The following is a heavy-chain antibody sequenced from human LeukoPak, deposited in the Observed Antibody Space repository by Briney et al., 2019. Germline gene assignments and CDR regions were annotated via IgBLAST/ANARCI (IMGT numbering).Heavy chain of an antibody. Sequence: SETLSLTCSVSGGSISSYYWSWIRQPPGKGLEWIGYIYYSGSTNYNPSLKSRVTISVDTSKNQFSLKLSSVTAADTAVYYCARPGGGGGGYYWYFDLWGRGTLVTVSS. J-gene: IGHJ2*01. V-gene: IGHV4-59*01. CDR3: ARPGGGGGGYYWYFDL. D-gene: IGHD2-15*01. CDR2: IYYSGST. CDR1: GGSISSYY.